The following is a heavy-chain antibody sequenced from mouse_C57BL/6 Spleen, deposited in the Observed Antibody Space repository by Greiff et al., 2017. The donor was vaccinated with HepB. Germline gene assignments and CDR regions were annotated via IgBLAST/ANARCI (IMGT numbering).Heavy chain of an antibody. CDR2: IYPRSGNT. D-gene: IGHD1-1*01. V-gene: IGHV1-81*01. CDR1: GYTFTSYG. CDR3: ARGGTTVVAPPY. Sequence: QVQLQQSGAELARPGASVKLSCKASGYTFTSYGISWVKQRTGQGLEWIGEIYPRSGNTYYNEKFKGKAILTADKSSSTAYMEIRSLTSEDSAVYFCARGGTTVVAPPYWGQGTLVTVSA. J-gene: IGHJ3*01.